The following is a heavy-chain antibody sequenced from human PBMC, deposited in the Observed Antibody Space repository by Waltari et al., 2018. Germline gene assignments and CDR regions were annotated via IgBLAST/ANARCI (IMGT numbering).Heavy chain of an antibody. CDR2: IYYSGST. CDR3: ARSENYYGSGSYFDY. J-gene: IGHJ4*02. Sequence: QVQLQESGPGLVKPSQTLSLTCTVSGGSISSGDYYWSWFRSPPGKGLEWIGYIYYSGSTYYNPSLKSRVTISVDTSKNQFSLKLSSVTAADTAVYYCARSENYYGSGSYFDYWGQGTLVTVSS. D-gene: IGHD3-10*01. CDR1: GGSISSGDYY. V-gene: IGHV4-30-4*08.